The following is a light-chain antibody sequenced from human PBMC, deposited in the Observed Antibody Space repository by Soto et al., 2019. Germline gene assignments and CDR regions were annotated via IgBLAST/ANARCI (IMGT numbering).Light chain of an antibody. Sequence: SYELTQPPPVSVAPGQTATITCGGNNIGTKSVHWYQQKPGQAPVLVVFHDRDRPSGIPDRFSGSHSGNTATLNISRVEAGDEADYYCQVWDDNSDHTGVFGVGTKLTVL. V-gene: IGLV3-21*02. CDR1: NIGTKS. CDR2: HDR. CDR3: QVWDDNSDHTGV. J-gene: IGLJ3*02.